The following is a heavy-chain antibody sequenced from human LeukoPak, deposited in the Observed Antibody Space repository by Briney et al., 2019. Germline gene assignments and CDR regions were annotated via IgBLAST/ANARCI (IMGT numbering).Heavy chain of an antibody. J-gene: IGHJ4*02. V-gene: IGHV4-59*08. CDR2: IYYSGST. CDR1: GGSISSYY. D-gene: IGHD1-26*01. CDR3: ARLGGGSRDY. Sequence: SETLSLTCTASGGSISSYYWSWIRQPPGKGLEWIGDIYYSGSTNYNPSLKSRVTISVDTSKNQFSLKLSSVPAADTAVYYCARLGGGSRDYWGQGTLVTVSS.